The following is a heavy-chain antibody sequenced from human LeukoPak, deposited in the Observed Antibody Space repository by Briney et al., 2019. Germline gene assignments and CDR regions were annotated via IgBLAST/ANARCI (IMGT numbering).Heavy chain of an antibody. D-gene: IGHD6-13*01. V-gene: IGHV3-21*01. J-gene: IGHJ6*03. CDR2: ISSSSSYI. Sequence: KPGGSLRLSCAASGFTFSSYSMTWVRQAPGKGLEWVSSISSSSSYIYYADSVKGRFTISRDNAKNSLYLQMNSLRAEDTAVYYCARDSSSWYYYYMDVWGKGTTVTVSS. CDR3: ARDSSSWYYYYMDV. CDR1: GFTFSSYS.